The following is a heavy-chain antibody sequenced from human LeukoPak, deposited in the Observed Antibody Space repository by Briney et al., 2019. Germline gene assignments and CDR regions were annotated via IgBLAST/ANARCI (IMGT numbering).Heavy chain of an antibody. CDR2: IYTSGST. V-gene: IGHV4-4*07. Sequence: SETLSLTCTVSGGSISSYYWSWIRQPAGKGPEWIGRIYTSGSTNYNPSLKSRVTISIDTSKNQFSLKLNSVTGADTAVYYCARDRGYSYAFDYWGQGTLVTVSS. CDR1: GGSISSYY. CDR3: ARDRGYSYAFDY. D-gene: IGHD5-18*01. J-gene: IGHJ4*02.